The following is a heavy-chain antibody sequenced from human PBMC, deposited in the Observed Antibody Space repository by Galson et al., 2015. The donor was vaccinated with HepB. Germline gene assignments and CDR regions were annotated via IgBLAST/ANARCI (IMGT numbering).Heavy chain of an antibody. Sequence: SVKVSCKASGYPFITYYIHWVRQAPGQGLEWMGKINPSGGSTNYAQKFQGRVTMTTDTSTSTVYMELSSLRSEDTAVYYCARGEGFPLYLSYGIDVWGQGTTVTVSS. D-gene: IGHD2-2*02. V-gene: IGHV1-46*01. CDR1: GYPFITYY. CDR2: INPSGGST. CDR3: ARGEGFPLYLSYGIDV. J-gene: IGHJ6*02.